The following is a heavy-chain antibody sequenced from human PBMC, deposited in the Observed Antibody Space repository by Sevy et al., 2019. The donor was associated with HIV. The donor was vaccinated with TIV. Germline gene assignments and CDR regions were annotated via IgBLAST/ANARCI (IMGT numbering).Heavy chain of an antibody. D-gene: IGHD4-4*01. J-gene: IGHJ4*02. CDR1: GFIFNNYA. CDR3: ARASVEMTTIGDH. Sequence: GGSLRLSCAASGFIFNNYAMSWFRQAPGKGLEWVSAISSSGEGTYYADSVKGRFTISRDKSKNTLYLQMNSLRAEDTAIYYCARASVEMTTIGDHWGQGTLVTVSS. V-gene: IGHV3-23*01. CDR2: ISSSGEGT.